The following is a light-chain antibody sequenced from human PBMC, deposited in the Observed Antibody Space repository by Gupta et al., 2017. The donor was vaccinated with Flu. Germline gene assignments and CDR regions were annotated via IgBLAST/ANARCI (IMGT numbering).Light chain of an antibody. CDR3: QHLNSYPPYT. V-gene: IGKV1-9*01. J-gene: IGKJ2*01. CDR1: QGISSY. CDR2: TAS. Sequence: SFLSASVGDRVTITCRASQGISSYLAWYQQKPGKAPKLLIYTASTLQSGVPSRFSGSGSGTEFTLTISSLQPEDFATYYCQHLNSYPPYTFGQGTKLEIK.